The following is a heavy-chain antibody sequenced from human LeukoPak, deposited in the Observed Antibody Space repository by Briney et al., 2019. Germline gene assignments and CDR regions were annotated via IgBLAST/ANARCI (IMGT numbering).Heavy chain of an antibody. CDR1: GGSLSGYY. CDR3: ARADIVVVPAAPNWFDP. D-gene: IGHD2-2*01. CDR2: INHSGST. J-gene: IGHJ5*02. Sequence: KASETLSLTCAVYGGSLSGYYWSWIRQPPGKGLEWIGEINHSGSTNYNPSLKSRVTISVDTSKNQFSLKLSSVTAADTAVYYCARADIVVVPAAPNWFDPWGQGTLVTVSS. V-gene: IGHV4-34*01.